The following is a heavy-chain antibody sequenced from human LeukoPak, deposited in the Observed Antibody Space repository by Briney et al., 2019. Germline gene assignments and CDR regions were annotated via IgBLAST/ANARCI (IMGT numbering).Heavy chain of an antibody. CDR2: IRGSGGST. J-gene: IGHJ4*02. V-gene: IGHV3-23*01. CDR1: GFTFSSYA. D-gene: IGHD3-16*02. Sequence: GGSLRLSCAASGFTFSSYAMSWVRQAPGKGLEWVSAIRGSGGSTYYADSVKGRFTISRDNSKNTLYLQMNSLRAEDTAVYYCAKDSQLRLGELSCFDYWGQGTLATVSS. CDR3: AKDSQLRLGELSCFDY.